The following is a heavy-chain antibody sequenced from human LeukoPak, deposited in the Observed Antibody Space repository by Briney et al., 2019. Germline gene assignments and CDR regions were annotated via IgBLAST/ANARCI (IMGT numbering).Heavy chain of an antibody. Sequence: SETPSLTCAVYGGSFSGYYWSWIRQPPGKGLEWIGEINHSGSTNYNPSLKSRVTISVDTSKNQFSLKLSSVTAADTAVYYCARALPRAGQSYYYYGMDVWGQGTTVTVSS. V-gene: IGHV4-34*01. CDR1: GGSFSGYY. CDR3: ARALPRAGQSYYYYGMDV. CDR2: INHSGST. D-gene: IGHD6-19*01. J-gene: IGHJ6*02.